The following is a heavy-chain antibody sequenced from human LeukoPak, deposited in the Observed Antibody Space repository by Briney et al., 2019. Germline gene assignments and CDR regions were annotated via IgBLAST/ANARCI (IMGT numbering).Heavy chain of an antibody. CDR3: ARRDCSSTSCYGP. CDR1: GGSISSYY. J-gene: IGHJ5*02. D-gene: IGHD2-2*01. CDR2: IYYSGST. Sequence: SETLSLTCTVSGGSISSYYWSWIRQPPGKGLEWIGYIYYSGSTNYNPSLKSRVTISVDTSKNQFSLKLSSVTAADTAVYYCARRDCSSTSCYGPWGQGTLVTVSS. V-gene: IGHV4-59*12.